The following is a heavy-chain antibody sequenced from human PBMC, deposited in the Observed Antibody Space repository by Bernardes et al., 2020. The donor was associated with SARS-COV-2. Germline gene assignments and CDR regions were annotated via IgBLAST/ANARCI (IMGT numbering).Heavy chain of an antibody. CDR3: AKELADGSSCRDYSYYFGMDV. J-gene: IGHJ6*02. D-gene: IGHD6-13*01. CDR1: GYTFTSYD. Sequence: ASVKVSCKASGYTFTSYDINWVRQATGQGLEWMGWMNPNSGNTGYAQKFQGRVTMTRNTSISTAYMELSSLRVEDTAVYYCAKELADGSSCRDYSYYFGMDVWSQRTTVTVS. V-gene: IGHV1-8*01. CDR2: MNPNSGNT.